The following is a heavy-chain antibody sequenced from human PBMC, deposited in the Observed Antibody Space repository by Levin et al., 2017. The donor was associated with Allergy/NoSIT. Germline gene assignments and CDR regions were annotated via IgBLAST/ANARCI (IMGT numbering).Heavy chain of an antibody. CDR3: AKRYSSSWDMDY. CDR2: ISGSGGSI. J-gene: IGHJ4*02. Sequence: PGGSLRLSCAASGFTFSSYGMSWVRQAPGEGLEWVSHISGSGGSIYYADSVKGRFTISRDNSKNTLYLQMNSLRAEDTAFYYCAKRYSSSWDMDYWGQGTLVIVSS. CDR1: GFTFSSYG. V-gene: IGHV3-23*01. D-gene: IGHD6-13*01.